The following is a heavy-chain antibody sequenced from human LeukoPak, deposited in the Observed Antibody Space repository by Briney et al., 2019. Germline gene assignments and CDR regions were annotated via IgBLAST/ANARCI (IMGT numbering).Heavy chain of an antibody. J-gene: IGHJ5*02. CDR2: ISAYNGNT. CDR3: ARGAPPIVGATRVWGFDP. CDR1: GYTFTSYG. Sequence: ASVKVSCKASGYTFTSYGISWVRQAPGQGLEWMGWISAYNGNTNYAQKFQGRVTMTRDTSTSTVYMELSSLRSEDTAVYYCARGAPPIVGATRVWGFDPWGQGTLVTVSS. D-gene: IGHD1-26*01. V-gene: IGHV1-18*01.